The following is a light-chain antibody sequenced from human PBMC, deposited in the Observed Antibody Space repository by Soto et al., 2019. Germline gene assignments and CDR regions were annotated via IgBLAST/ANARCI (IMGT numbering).Light chain of an antibody. V-gene: IGKV3-15*01. CDR1: QSVSSS. CDR2: GAS. CDR3: QQYNKFPSLT. J-gene: IGKJ4*01. Sequence: EIVMTQSPATLSVSPGERATLSCRASQSVSSSLAWYHQKPRQAPRLLIYGASTRATGIPARFSGSGSGTEFTLTISSLQSEDFAVYYCQQYNKFPSLTFGGGTKVEIK.